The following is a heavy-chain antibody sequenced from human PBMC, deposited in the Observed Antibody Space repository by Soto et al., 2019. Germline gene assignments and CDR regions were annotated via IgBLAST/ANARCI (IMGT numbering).Heavy chain of an antibody. CDR3: ARERTYYYDSSRQYWFDP. J-gene: IGHJ5*02. CDR1: GFTFSSYS. V-gene: IGHV3-21*01. Sequence: GGSLRLSCAASGFTFSSYSMNWVRQAPGKGLEWVSSISSSSSYIYYADSVKGRFTISRDNAKNSLYLQMNSLRAEDTAVYYCARERTYYYDSSRQYWFDPWGQGTLVTVSS. D-gene: IGHD3-22*01. CDR2: ISSSSSYI.